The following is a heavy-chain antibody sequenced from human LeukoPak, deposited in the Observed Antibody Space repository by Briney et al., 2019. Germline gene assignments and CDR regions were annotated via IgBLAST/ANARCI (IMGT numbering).Heavy chain of an antibody. CDR1: GGSISSRSYY. J-gene: IGHJ4*02. D-gene: IGHD5-24*01. Sequence: ASETLSLTCTVSGGSISSRSYYWGWIRQPPGKGLEWIGSIYNSGSTYYNPSLKSRVTISVDTSKNQSSLKLSSVTAADTAVYYCACMTTISVWGQGTLVTVSS. V-gene: IGHV4-39*01. CDR3: ACMTTISV. CDR2: IYNSGST.